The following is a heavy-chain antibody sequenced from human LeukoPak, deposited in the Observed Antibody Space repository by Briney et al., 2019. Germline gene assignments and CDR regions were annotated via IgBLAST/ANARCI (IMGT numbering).Heavy chain of an antibody. CDR1: GGSISSYY. Sequence: SETLSLTCTVSGGSISSYYWSWIRQPPGKGLEWIGYIYYSGSTNYNPSLKSRVTISVDTSKNQFSLKLSSVTAADTAVYYCARQAWYYDILTGYRSDDAFDIWGQGTMVTVSS. V-gene: IGHV4-59*08. D-gene: IGHD3-9*01. J-gene: IGHJ3*02. CDR2: IYYSGST. CDR3: ARQAWYYDILTGYRSDDAFDI.